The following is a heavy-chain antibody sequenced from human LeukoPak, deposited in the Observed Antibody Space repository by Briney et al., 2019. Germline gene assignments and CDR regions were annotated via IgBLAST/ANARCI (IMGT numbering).Heavy chain of an antibody. CDR1: GFTFSSYA. V-gene: IGHV3-30*04. D-gene: IGHD2-15*01. CDR2: ISYDGSNK. J-gene: IGHJ5*02. Sequence: GGSLRLSCAASGFTFSSYAMHWVRQAPGKGLEWVAVISYDGSNKYYADSVKGRFTISRDNSKNTLYLQMNSLRAEDTAVYYCARGTVYCSGGSCYRKDCFDPWGQGTLVTVSS. CDR3: ARGTVYCSGGSCYRKDCFDP.